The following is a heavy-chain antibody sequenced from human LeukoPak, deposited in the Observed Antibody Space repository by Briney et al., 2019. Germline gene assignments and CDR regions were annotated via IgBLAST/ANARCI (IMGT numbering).Heavy chain of an antibody. D-gene: IGHD5-24*01. V-gene: IGHV1-2*02. CDR1: GYTFTDNY. CDR2: INPSSGGT. CDR3: ARSKMSDY. J-gene: IGHJ4*02. Sequence: ASVKVSCKASGYTFTDNYIHWVRQVPGQGLEWMGWINPSSGGTNYAQKSQGRVTMSRDTSINTAYMELSSLRSDDTAVYYCARSKMSDYWGQGTLVTVPS.